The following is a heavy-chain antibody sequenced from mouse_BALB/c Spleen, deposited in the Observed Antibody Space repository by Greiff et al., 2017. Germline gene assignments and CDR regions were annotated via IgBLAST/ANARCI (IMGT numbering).Heavy chain of an antibody. J-gene: IGHJ3*01. Sequence: QVQLKESGAELVRPGSSVKISCKASGYAFSSYWMNWVKQRPGQGLEWIGQIYPGDGDTNYNGKFKGKATLTADKSSSTAYMQLSSLTSEDSAVYFCARWDYYGGSYGFAYWGQGTLVTVSA. CDR3: ARWDYYGGSYGFAY. D-gene: IGHD1-1*01. CDR1: GYAFSSYW. V-gene: IGHV1-80*01. CDR2: IYPGDGDT.